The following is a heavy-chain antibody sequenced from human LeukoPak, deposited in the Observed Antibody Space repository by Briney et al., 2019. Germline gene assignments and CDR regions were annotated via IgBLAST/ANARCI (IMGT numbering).Heavy chain of an antibody. V-gene: IGHV1-46*01. CDR1: GYTFTSYY. J-gene: IGHJ3*02. CDR3: ARGGVGGAFDI. Sequence: ASVKVSCKASGYTFTSYYMHWVRQAPGQGREWMGIINPSGGSTSYAQKFQGRVTMTRDTFTSTVYMELSSLRSEDTAVYYCARGGVGGAFDIWGQGTMVTVSS. CDR2: INPSGGST. D-gene: IGHD1-26*01.